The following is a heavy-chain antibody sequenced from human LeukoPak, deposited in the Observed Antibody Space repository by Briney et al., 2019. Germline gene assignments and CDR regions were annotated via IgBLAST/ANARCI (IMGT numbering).Heavy chain of an antibody. D-gene: IGHD2-8*01. V-gene: IGHV3-11*01. CDR2: ISNSGSTV. CDR3: ALGTINKDYYFGMDV. J-gene: IGHJ6*02. Sequence: GGSLRLSCAASGFTFSDYYMTWIRQAPGKGLEWLSYISNSGSTVFYADSVMGRFAVSRDNAKRSLYLQIKSLRDDDTAVYHCALGTINKDYYFGMDVWGQGTTVTVSS. CDR1: GFTFSDYY.